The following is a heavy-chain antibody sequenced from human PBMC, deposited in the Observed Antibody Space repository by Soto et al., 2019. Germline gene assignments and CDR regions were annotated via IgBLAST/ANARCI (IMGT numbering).Heavy chain of an antibody. CDR1: GFTFSSYA. CDR3: AKSYSGYDYYYYYGMDV. CDR2: ISGSGGST. V-gene: IGHV3-23*01. Sequence: GGSLRLSCAASGFTFSSYAMSWVRQAPGKGLEWVSAISGSGGSTYYADSVKGRFTISRDNSKNTLYLQMNSLRAEDTAVYYCAKSYSGYDYYYYYGMDVWGQGTTVTVSS. J-gene: IGHJ6*02. D-gene: IGHD5-12*01.